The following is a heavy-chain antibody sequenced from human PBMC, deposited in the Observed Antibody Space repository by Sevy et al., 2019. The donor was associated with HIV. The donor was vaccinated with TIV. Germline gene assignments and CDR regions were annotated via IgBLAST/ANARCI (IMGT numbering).Heavy chain of an antibody. CDR3: AKNLFYDSSGYSGLDY. D-gene: IGHD3-22*01. V-gene: IGHV3-23*01. CDR2: ISGSGRNT. J-gene: IGHJ4*02. CDR1: GFTFSNYA. Sequence: GGSLRLSRAASGFTFSNYAMSWVRQAPGKGLEWLSTISGSGRNTYYPDSVRGRFTISRDNSMNTLYAQMNSLRAEDTAVYYCAKNLFYDSSGYSGLDYWGQGTLVTVSS.